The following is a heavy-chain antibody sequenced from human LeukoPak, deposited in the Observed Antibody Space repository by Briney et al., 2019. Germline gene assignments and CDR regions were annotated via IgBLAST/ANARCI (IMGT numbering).Heavy chain of an antibody. Sequence: ASVKVSCKASGGTFSSYAMSWVRQAPGKGLEWVSGISGSGGSTYYADSVKGRFTISRDNSKNTLYLQMNSLRAEDTAVYYCAKDLGYWGQGTLVTVSS. CDR3: AKDLGY. J-gene: IGHJ4*02. CDR1: GGTFSSYA. D-gene: IGHD7-27*01. CDR2: ISGSGGST. V-gene: IGHV3-23*01.